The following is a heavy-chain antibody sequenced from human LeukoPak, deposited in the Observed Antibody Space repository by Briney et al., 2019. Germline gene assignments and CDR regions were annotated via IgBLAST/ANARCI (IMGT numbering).Heavy chain of an antibody. CDR2: INHSGST. D-gene: IGHD3-16*02. CDR1: GGSFSGYY. Sequence: PSETLSLTCAVYGGSFSGYYWNWIRQPPGKGLEWIGEINHSGSTNYNPSLKSRVTISVDTSKNQFSLKLSSVTAADTAVYYCARGGWYDYVWGSYRLFDYWGQGTLVTVSS. J-gene: IGHJ4*02. CDR3: ARGGWYDYVWGSYRLFDY. V-gene: IGHV4-34*01.